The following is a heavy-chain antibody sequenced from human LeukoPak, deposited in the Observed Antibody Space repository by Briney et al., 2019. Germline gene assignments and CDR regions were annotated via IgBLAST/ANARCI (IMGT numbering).Heavy chain of an antibody. CDR1: GFTFSSYR. J-gene: IGHJ4*02. Sequence: GGSLRLSCAASGFTFSSYRMSWVRQAPGKGLEWVANIKQDGSEKYYVDSVKGRFTISRDNAKNSLYLQMNSLRAEDTAVYYCARDGLYYYDSSGYFDYWGQGTLVTVSS. CDR3: ARDGLYYYDSSGYFDY. D-gene: IGHD3-22*01. V-gene: IGHV3-7*03. CDR2: IKQDGSEK.